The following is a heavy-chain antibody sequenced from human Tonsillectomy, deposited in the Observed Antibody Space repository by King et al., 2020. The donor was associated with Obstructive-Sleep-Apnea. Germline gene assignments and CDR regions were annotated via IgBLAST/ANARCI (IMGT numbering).Heavy chain of an antibody. D-gene: IGHD3-10*01. CDR2: IRYDGRSK. CDR1: GFTFSDYG. Sequence: VQLVESGGGVVQPGGSLRLSCAASGFTFSDYGMHWVRQAPGKGLEGVAFIRYDGRSKYYADSVKGRFTISRDNSKNTLSLQMNSLRAEDTAVYYCANGLWFGVISWWGQGTLVTVSS. J-gene: IGHJ4*02. V-gene: IGHV3-30*02. CDR3: ANGLWFGVISW.